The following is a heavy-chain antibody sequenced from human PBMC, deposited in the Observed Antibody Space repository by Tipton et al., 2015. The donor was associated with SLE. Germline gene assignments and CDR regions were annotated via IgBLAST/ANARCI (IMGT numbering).Heavy chain of an antibody. V-gene: IGHV3-48*01. D-gene: IGHD4-17*01. CDR2: ISSSLTTI. J-gene: IGHJ4*02. Sequence: SLRLSCAASGFTFSSYWMSWVRQAPGKGLEWVSYISSSLTTIYYADSVKGRFTVSRDNAKNSLYLQMNILRAEDTAVYYCARDGTVSRHYWGQGTLVTVSS. CDR1: GFTFSSYW. CDR3: ARDGTVSRHY.